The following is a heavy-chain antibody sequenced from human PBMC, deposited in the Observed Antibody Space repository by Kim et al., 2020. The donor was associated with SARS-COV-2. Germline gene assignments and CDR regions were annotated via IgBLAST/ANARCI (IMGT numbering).Heavy chain of an antibody. CDR2: ISYDGSNK. Sequence: GGSLRLSCAASGFTFSSYAMHWVRQAPGKGLEWVAVISYDGSNKYYADSVKGRFTISRDNSKNTLYLQMNSLRAEDTAVYYCARGGLWGAARRPVDYWGQGTLVTVSS. CDR3: ARGGLWGAARRPVDY. CDR1: GFTFSSYA. J-gene: IGHJ4*02. V-gene: IGHV3-30-3*01. D-gene: IGHD6-6*01.